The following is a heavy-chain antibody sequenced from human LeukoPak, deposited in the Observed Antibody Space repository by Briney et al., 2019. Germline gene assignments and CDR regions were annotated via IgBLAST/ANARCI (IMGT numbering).Heavy chain of an antibody. CDR2: ISGSGGST. D-gene: IGHD5-24*01. CDR3: ARWGVGWLQFSDAFDI. Sequence: GGSLRLSCAASGFTFSSYGMSWVRQAPGKGLEGVSAISGSGGSTYYADSVKGRFTISRDNSKNKVYLQMNSLRAEDTAVYYCARWGVGWLQFSDAFDIWGQGTMVTVSS. CDR1: GFTFSSYG. J-gene: IGHJ3*02. V-gene: IGHV3-23*01.